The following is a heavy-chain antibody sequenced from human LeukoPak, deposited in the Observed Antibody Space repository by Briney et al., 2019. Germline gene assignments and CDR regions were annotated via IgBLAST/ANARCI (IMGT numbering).Heavy chain of an antibody. Sequence: PGGSLRLSCATSGFTFSSYEMNRVRQAPGKGLEWISYITTSGTSTYYADSVKGRLTISRDNGKTALSLQMNSLRAKDTAVYYCVVHSATSCYWGQGTLVTVSS. D-gene: IGHD1-26*01. J-gene: IGHJ4*02. CDR3: VVHSATSCY. CDR2: ITTSGTST. V-gene: IGHV3-48*03. CDR1: GFTFSSYE.